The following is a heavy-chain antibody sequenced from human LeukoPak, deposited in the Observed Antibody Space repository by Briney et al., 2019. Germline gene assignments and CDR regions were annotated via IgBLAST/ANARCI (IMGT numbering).Heavy chain of an antibody. D-gene: IGHD2-15*01. Sequence: GRSLRLSCAASGFTFSNYFMHWVRQAPGKGLAWVADIANDGSNKYYAESVKGRFTISRDNSKNTLYLQMNSLRAEDTAVYYCAKEGPRYCSGGSCYYLDYWGQGTLVTVSS. J-gene: IGHJ4*02. CDR3: AKEGPRYCSGGSCYYLDY. CDR2: IANDGSNK. V-gene: IGHV3-30*18. CDR1: GFTFSNYF.